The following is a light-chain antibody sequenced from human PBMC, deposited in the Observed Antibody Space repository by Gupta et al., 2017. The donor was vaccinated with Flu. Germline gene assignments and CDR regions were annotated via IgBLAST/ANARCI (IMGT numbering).Light chain of an antibody. CDR2: VAS. J-gene: IGKJ2*03. Sequence: EIAMTQSPATLSVSPGERASLSCRASQSVSSNLAWYQQKPGHAPRLLISVASTRATGIQARFSGSGSGTEFTLTISSLQSEDFAVYFCQQYNNWPPMYSFGQGTKLEIK. CDR3: QQYNNWPPMYS. V-gene: IGKV3-15*01. CDR1: QSVSSN.